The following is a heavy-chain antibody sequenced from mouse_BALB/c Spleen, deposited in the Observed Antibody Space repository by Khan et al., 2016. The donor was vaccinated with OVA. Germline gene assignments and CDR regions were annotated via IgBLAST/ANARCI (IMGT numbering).Heavy chain of an antibody. Sequence: QVQLQQSGAELTKPGASVKMSCKASGYTFTTYWMHWVKQRPGQGLEWIGYINPTSGYTDYNEKFKDRATLSAAKYSSTAYMQLSRLTTEDSAVYYCTRDRIDYWGQGTTLTVSS. V-gene: IGHV1-7*01. CDR3: TRDRIDY. CDR2: INPTSGYT. J-gene: IGHJ2*01. CDR1: GYTFTTYW.